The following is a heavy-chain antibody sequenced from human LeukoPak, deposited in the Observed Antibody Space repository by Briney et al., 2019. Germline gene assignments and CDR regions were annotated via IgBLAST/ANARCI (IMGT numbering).Heavy chain of an antibody. V-gene: IGHV3-33*06. D-gene: IGHD1-26*01. Sequence: PGGSLRLSCEASGFSFSNYGMHWVRQAPGKGLEWVAVIWVDGSYKYYADSVKGRFTISRDNSKSTLYLQMNSLRAEDTAVYYCAKPTRGSGSFLIDYWGQGTLVTVSS. CDR3: AKPTRGSGSFLIDY. J-gene: IGHJ4*02. CDR2: IWVDGSYK. CDR1: GFSFSNYG.